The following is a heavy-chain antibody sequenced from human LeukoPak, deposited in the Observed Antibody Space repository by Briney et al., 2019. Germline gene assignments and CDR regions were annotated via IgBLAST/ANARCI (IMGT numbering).Heavy chain of an antibody. D-gene: IGHD3-22*01. Sequence: GASVKVSCKASGGTFSSYAISWVRQAPGQGLEWMGGIIPIFGTANYAQKFQGIVTITADESTSTAYMELSSLRSEDTAVYYCARDRYDSSGYYVDYWGQGTLVTVSS. J-gene: IGHJ4*02. CDR1: GGTFSSYA. CDR3: ARDRYDSSGYYVDY. CDR2: IIPIFGTA. V-gene: IGHV1-69*13.